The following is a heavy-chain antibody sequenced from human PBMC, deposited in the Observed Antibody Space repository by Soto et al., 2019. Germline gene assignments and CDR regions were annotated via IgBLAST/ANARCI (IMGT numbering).Heavy chain of an antibody. CDR2: ISYDGSNK. V-gene: IGHV3-30*18. CDR1: GFTFSSYG. D-gene: IGHD6-13*01. J-gene: IGHJ6*02. CDR3: AKDRGIAAGFYYYYGMDV. Sequence: GGSLRLSCAASGFTFSSYGMHWVRQAPGKGLEWVAVISYDGSNKYYADSVKGRFTISRDNSKNTLYLQMNSLRAEDTAVYYCAKDRGIAAGFYYYYGMDVWGQGTTVTVS.